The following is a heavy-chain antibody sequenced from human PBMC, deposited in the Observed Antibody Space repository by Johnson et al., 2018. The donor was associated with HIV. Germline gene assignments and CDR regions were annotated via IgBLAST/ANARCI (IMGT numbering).Heavy chain of an antibody. J-gene: IGHJ3*02. CDR1: GFTFSSYG. CDR2: IRYDGSNK. V-gene: IGHV3-30*02. D-gene: IGHD1-26*01. CDR3: AKDLIELQGAFDI. Sequence: QVQLVESGGGVVQPGGSLRLSCAASGFTFSSYGMHWVRQAPGKGLEWVAFIRYDGSNKYYADSVKGRFTISRDNSKNTLYLQMNSLRAEDKAVYYCAKDLIELQGAFDIWGQGTMVTVSS.